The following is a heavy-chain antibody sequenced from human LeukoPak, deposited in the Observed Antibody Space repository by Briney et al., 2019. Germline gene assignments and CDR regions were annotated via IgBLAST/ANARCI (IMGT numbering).Heavy chain of an antibody. CDR2: INHSGST. CDR1: GGSFSGYY. Sequence: SETLSLTCAVYGGSFSGYYWSWIRQPPGKGLEWIGEINHSGSTNYNPSLKSRVTISVDTSKNQFSLRLSSVTAADTAVYYCARKNHVLLWLGELVPAFDIWGQGTMVTVSS. D-gene: IGHD3-10*01. CDR3: ARKNHVLLWLGELVPAFDI. J-gene: IGHJ3*02. V-gene: IGHV4-34*01.